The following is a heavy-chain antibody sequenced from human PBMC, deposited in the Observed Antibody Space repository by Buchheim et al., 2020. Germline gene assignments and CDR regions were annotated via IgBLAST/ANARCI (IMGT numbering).Heavy chain of an antibody. J-gene: IGHJ4*02. CDR1: GFTFRSYS. D-gene: IGHD6-6*01. Sequence: EVQLLESGGGLIQPGGSLRLSCAVSGFTFRSYSMSWVRQAPGKGLEWVSDISSSGNTKNYADSVKGRFTISRDNATNSLYLQMNSLRAEDTAVYYCARADHSTSSGFDLWGQGTL. CDR3: ARADHSTSSGFDL. CDR2: ISSSGNTK. V-gene: IGHV3-48*04.